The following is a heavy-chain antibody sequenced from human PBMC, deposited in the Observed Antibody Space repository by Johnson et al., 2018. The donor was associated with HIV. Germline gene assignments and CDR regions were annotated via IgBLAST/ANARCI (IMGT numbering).Heavy chain of an antibody. D-gene: IGHD2/OR15-2a*01. J-gene: IGHJ3*02. CDR3: ARVSRLGNRAILSDAFDI. V-gene: IGHV3-7*03. CDR1: GFTFDEYD. Sequence: MQLVESGGGVARPGGSLRLSCEASGFTFDEYDMSWVRQAPGKGLEWVANIKQDGSEKYYVDSVKGRFTISRDNAKNSLYLQVNSLRGEDTALYYCARVSRLGNRAILSDAFDIWGQGTMVTVSS. CDR2: IKQDGSEK.